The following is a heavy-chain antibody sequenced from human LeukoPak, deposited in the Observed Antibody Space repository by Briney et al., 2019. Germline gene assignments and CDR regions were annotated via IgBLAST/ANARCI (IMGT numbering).Heavy chain of an antibody. CDR3: ARSTADYYGSGRYNWVDP. D-gene: IGHD3-10*01. CDR1: GGFISSSSYY. V-gene: IGHV4-39*01. J-gene: IGHJ5*02. Sequence: SETLSLTYTVSGGFISSSSYYWGWIRQPPGKGLEWVGSIYYSESTYYNPPLKSRVTISVDTSKNQFSLKLSSVTAADTAVYYCARSTADYYGSGRYNWVDPWGQGTLVTVSS. CDR2: IYYSEST.